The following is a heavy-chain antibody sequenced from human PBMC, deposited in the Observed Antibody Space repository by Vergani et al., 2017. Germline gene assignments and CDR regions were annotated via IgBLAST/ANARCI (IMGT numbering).Heavy chain of an antibody. V-gene: IGHV5-51*01. Sequence: EVQLVQSGAEVKKPGESLKISCKGSGYSFTSYWIGWVRQMPGKGLEWMGIIYPGDSDTRYSPSFQGQVTISADKSISTAYLQWSSLKASDTAMYYCAIALSSDIVATLLDYWGQGTLVTVSS. CDR3: AIALSSDIVATLLDY. CDR1: GYSFTSYW. CDR2: IYPGDSDT. D-gene: IGHD5-12*01. J-gene: IGHJ4*02.